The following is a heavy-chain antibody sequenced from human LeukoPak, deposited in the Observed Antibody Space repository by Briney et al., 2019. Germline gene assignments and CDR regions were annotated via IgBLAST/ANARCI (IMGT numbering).Heavy chain of an antibody. CDR2: INPNSGGT. J-gene: IGHJ5*02. CDR1: GYTFTGYY. Sequence: ALVKVSCKASGYTFTGYYMHWVRQAPGQGLEWMGWINPNSGGTNYAQKFQGRVTMTRDTSISTAYMELSRLRSDDTAVYYCARMYSSGWYDWFDPWGQGTLVTVSS. V-gene: IGHV1-2*02. CDR3: ARMYSSGWYDWFDP. D-gene: IGHD6-19*01.